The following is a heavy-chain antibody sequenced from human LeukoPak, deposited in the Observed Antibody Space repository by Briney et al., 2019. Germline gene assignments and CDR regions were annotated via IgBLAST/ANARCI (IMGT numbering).Heavy chain of an antibody. D-gene: IGHD6-6*01. CDR3: ARRRQLAIDY. V-gene: IGHV4-39*01. CDR2: ISYSGST. J-gene: IGHJ4*02. Sequence: PSETLSLTCTVSGGSISSSSYYWGWIPQPAGKGLEWIVSISYSGSTYCNPSLKSRVTISRDTSKNQFSLKLSSVTAADTAVYFCARRRQLAIDYWGQGSLVTVSS. CDR1: GGSISSSSYY.